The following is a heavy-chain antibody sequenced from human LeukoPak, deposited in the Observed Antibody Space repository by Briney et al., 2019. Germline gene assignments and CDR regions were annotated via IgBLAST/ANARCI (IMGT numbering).Heavy chain of an antibody. Sequence: GASVKVSCKASGGTFSSYAISWVRQAPGQRLEWMGGIIPIFGTANYAQKFQGRVTITADKSTSTAYMELSSLRSEDTAVYYCAGDGYSGAIDYWGQGTLVTVSS. CDR2: IIPIFGTA. D-gene: IGHD5-12*01. V-gene: IGHV1-69*06. CDR3: AGDGYSGAIDY. CDR1: GGTFSSYA. J-gene: IGHJ4*02.